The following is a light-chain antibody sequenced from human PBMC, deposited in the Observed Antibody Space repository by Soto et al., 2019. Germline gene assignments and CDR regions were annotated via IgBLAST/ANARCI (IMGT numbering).Light chain of an antibody. J-gene: IGKJ1*01. CDR3: QQYNDWPRK. CDR2: GAS. Sequence: EIVMTQSPATLSVSPGERATLSCRASQSVGTYLAWYQQKPGQAPRILIYGASTRAAGISPRFSGGGSGTEFTLTVSSLQSEDFAVYHCQQYNDWPRKFGQGTKVGIK. V-gene: IGKV3-15*01. CDR1: QSVGTY.